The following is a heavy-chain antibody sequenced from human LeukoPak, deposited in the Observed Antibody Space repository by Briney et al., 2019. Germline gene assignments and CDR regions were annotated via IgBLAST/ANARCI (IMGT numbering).Heavy chain of an antibody. CDR3: ARGSTEMATGHNWFDP. D-gene: IGHD5-24*01. V-gene: IGHV1-8*01. J-gene: IGHJ5*02. CDR2: MNPNSGNT. Sequence: GASVNVSCKASGYTFTSYDINWVRQATGQGLEWMGWMNPNSGNTGYAQKFQGRVTMTRNTSISTAYMELSSLRSEDTAVYYCARGSTEMATGHNWFDPWGQGTLVTVSS. CDR1: GYTFTSYD.